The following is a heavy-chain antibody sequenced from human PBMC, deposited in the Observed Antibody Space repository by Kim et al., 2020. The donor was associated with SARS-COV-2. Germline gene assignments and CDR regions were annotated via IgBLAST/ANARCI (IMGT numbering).Heavy chain of an antibody. V-gene: IGHV4-31*03. CDR3: ARDRRVRGVIVDYYYGMDV. Sequence: SETLSLTCTVSGGSISSGGYYWSWIRQHPGKGLEWIGYIYYSGSTYYNPSLKSRVTISVDTSKNQFSLKLSSVTAADTVVYYCARDRRVRGVIVDYYYGMDVWGQGTTVTVSS. J-gene: IGHJ6*02. CDR1: GGSISSGGYY. D-gene: IGHD3-10*01. CDR2: IYYSGST.